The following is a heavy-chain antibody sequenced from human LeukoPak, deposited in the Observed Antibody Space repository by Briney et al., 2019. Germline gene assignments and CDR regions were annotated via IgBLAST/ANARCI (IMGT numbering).Heavy chain of an antibody. Sequence: PSETLSLTCTVSGYSISGGYYWGWIRQPPGKGLEWIGSMYHSGNTYHNVSLKSRVTISVDTSKNQFSLNLSSVTAADTAVYYCARGGVGATEVDHWGQGTLVTVSS. CDR1: GYSISGGYY. J-gene: IGHJ4*02. D-gene: IGHD1-26*01. V-gene: IGHV4-38-2*02. CDR3: ARGGVGATEVDH. CDR2: MYHSGNT.